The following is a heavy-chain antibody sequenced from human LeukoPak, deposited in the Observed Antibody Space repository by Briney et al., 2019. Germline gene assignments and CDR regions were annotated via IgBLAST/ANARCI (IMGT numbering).Heavy chain of an antibody. CDR2: IYYSGST. CDR1: GGSISSYY. D-gene: IGHD3-10*01. V-gene: IGHV4-59*08. J-gene: IGHJ4*02. Sequence: TSETLSLTCAVSGGSISSYYWSWIRQPPGKGLEWIGYIYYSGSTNYNPSLKSRVTISVDTSKNQFSLKLSSVTAADTAVYYCARHYYGSGSFDYWGQGTLVTVSS. CDR3: ARHYYGSGSFDY.